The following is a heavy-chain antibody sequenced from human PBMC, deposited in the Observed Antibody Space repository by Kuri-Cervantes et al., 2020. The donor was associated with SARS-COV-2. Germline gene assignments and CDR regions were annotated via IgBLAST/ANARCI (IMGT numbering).Heavy chain of an antibody. J-gene: IGHJ6*03. CDR3: ARGERGYSYGSYYYYMDV. CDR2: IYTSGST. V-gene: IGHV4-61*10. Sequence: SETLSPTCTVSGGSISSGSYYWSWIRQPAEKGLEWIGYIYTSGSTNYNPSLKSRVTISVDTSKNQFSLKLSSVTAADTAVYYCARGERGYSYGSYYYYMDVWGKGTTVTVSS. CDR1: GGSISSGSYY. D-gene: IGHD5-18*01.